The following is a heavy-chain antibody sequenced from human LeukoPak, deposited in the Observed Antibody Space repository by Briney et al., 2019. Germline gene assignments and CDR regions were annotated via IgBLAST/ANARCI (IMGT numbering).Heavy chain of an antibody. Sequence: GGSLRLSCAASGFTFSSYAMHWVRQAPGKGLEWVAVISYDGSNKYYADSVKGRFTISRDNAKNSLYLQMNSLRAEDTALYYCARGQAPEYYYDSSGYYDYWGQGTLVTVSS. D-gene: IGHD3-22*01. J-gene: IGHJ4*02. CDR2: ISYDGSNK. CDR1: GFTFSSYA. V-gene: IGHV3-30*04. CDR3: ARGQAPEYYYDSSGYYDY.